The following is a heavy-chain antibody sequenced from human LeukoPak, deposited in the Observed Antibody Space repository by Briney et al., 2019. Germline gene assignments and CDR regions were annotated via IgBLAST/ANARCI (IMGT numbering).Heavy chain of an antibody. CDR3: AREGLWLGDRAFDI. V-gene: IGHV3-7*01. J-gene: IGHJ3*02. D-gene: IGHD5-18*01. CDR2: IKQDGSEK. CDR1: GFTFSSYW. Sequence: GGSLRLSCAASGFTFSSYWMSWVRQAPGKGLEWVANIKQDGSEKYYVDSVKGRFTISRDNAKNSLYLQMNSLRAEDTAVYYCAREGLWLGDRAFDIWGQGTMVTVSS.